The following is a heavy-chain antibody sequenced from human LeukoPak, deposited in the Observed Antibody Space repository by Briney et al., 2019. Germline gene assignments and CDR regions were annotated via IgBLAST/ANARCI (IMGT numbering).Heavy chain of an antibody. CDR3: ARHGHHGDHDY. CDR1: GGSNSSSSYY. CDR2: IYYSGST. D-gene: IGHD2-21*02. J-gene: IGHJ4*02. V-gene: IGHV4-39*01. Sequence: SETLSLTCTVSGGSNSSSSYYWGWIRQPPGKGLEWIGSIYYSGSTYYNPSLKSRVTISVDTSKNQFSLKLTSVTAADTAVYYCARHGHHGDHDYWGQGTLVTVSS.